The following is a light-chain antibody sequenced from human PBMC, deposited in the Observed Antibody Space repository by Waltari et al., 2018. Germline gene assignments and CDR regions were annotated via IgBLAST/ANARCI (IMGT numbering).Light chain of an antibody. J-gene: IGLJ3*02. Sequence: QSALTQPASVSGSPGQSITISCTGTSSDVGGYNYVSWYQQHPGNAPKLMIYDVSKRPSGGSNRFSGSKSGNTASLTISGLQAEDEADYYCCSYAGSSTWVFGGGTKLTVL. CDR1: SSDVGGYNY. CDR3: CSYAGSSTWV. CDR2: DVS. V-gene: IGLV2-23*02.